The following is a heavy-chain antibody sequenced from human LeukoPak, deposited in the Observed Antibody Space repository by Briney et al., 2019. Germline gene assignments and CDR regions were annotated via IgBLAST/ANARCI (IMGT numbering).Heavy chain of an antibody. CDR1: GFTFDTYW. CDR3: AREGVPGATAHHYDY. J-gene: IGHJ4*02. Sequence: GGSLRLSCAVTGFTFDTYWMSWVRQVPGKGLEWVANINQGGSAKYYVDSVKDRFTISRDNAKNSLYLQMNSLRAEDTGVHYCAREGVPGATAHHYDYWGQGSLVTVSS. V-gene: IGHV3-7*01. D-gene: IGHD1-26*01. CDR2: INQGGSAK.